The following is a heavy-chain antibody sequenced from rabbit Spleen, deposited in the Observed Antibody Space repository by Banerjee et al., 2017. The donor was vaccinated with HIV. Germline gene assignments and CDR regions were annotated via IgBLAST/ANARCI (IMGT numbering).Heavy chain of an antibody. Sequence: QKQLEESGGGLVQPEGSLTLTCTASGIDFSSSYYMCWVRQAPGKGLEWIACIYADFSGSAYYASWAKGRFPISKPSSTTVTLELTSVTAADTATYFCARLGHADYPYAYGLKLWGQGTLVTVS. CDR2: IYADFSGSA. J-gene: IGHJ3*01. D-gene: IGHD6-1*01. V-gene: IGHV1S45*01. CDR3: ARLGHADYPYAYGLKL. CDR1: GIDFSSSYY.